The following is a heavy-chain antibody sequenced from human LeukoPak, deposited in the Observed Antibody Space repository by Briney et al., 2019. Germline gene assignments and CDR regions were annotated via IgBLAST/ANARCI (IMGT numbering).Heavy chain of an antibody. J-gene: IGHJ3*02. CDR1: GGTFSSYA. D-gene: IGHD3-22*01. CDR3: ARDQYYDSSGYYYRQGAFDI. V-gene: IGHV1-69*04. CDR2: IIPIFGIA. Sequence: ASVKVSCKASGGTFSSYAISWVRQAPGQGLEWMGRIIPIFGIANYAQKFQGRVTITADKSTSTAYTELSSLRSEDTAVYYCARDQYYDSSGYYYRQGAFDIWGQGTMVTVSS.